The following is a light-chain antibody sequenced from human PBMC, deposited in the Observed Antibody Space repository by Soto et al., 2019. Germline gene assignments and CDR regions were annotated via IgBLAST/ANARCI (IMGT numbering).Light chain of an antibody. CDR1: ESISNN. CDR2: AAS. V-gene: IGKV1-39*01. J-gene: IGKJ3*01. Sequence: DIQMTQSPSSLSASVGDRVTITCRASESISNNLNWYQHKPGKAPKVLIYAASSLQSGVPSRFRSSGCGTDFILTITSLQAEDFATYYCQHSYSSLGFTVGRGTKVDL. CDR3: QHSYSSLGFT.